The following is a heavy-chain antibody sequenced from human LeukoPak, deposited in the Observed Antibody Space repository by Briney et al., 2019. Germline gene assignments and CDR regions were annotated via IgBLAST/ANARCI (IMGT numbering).Heavy chain of an antibody. CDR1: GYRFASSW. Sequence: GESLKISCKGSGYRFASSWIGWVRQMPGKGLHWMGIIYPGDSATTYRPPFQGQVTISVDKPISTAYLQWSSLKASDTAMYYCAREGSTGYSDYWGQGTLVTVSS. CDR3: AREGSTGYSDY. D-gene: IGHD3-22*01. J-gene: IGHJ4*02. CDR2: IYPGDSAT. V-gene: IGHV5-51*04.